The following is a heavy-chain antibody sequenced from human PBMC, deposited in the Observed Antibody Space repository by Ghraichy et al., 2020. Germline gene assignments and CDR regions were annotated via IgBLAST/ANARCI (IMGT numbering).Heavy chain of an antibody. J-gene: IGHJ6*03. D-gene: IGHD4-17*01. Sequence: GESLNISCAASGFTFSNYGMHWVRQAPGKGLEWMAVISYDGSEEYYADSVKGRFTISRDNSKKTLCLQMNSLRTEDTAVYHCAKVLAYGDYYYYYFYYMDVWGKGTTVTVSS. V-gene: IGHV3-30*18. CDR2: ISYDGSEE. CDR1: GFTFSNYG. CDR3: AKVLAYGDYYYYYFYYMDV.